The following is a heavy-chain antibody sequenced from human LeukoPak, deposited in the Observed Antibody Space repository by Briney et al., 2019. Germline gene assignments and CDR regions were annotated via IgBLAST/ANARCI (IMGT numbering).Heavy chain of an antibody. D-gene: IGHD3-10*01. Sequence: GGSLRLSCAASGFTFSSYSMNWVRQAPGKGLEWVSSISSSSSYIYYADSVEGRFTISRDNAKNSLYLQMNSLRAEDTAVYYCARDRWFGESLPAHFDYWGQGTLVTVSS. V-gene: IGHV3-21*01. CDR2: ISSSSSYI. CDR1: GFTFSSYS. J-gene: IGHJ4*02. CDR3: ARDRWFGESLPAHFDY.